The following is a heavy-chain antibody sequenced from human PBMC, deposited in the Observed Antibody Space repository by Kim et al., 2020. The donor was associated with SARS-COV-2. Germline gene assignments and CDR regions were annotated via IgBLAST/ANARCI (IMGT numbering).Heavy chain of an antibody. J-gene: IGHJ4*02. Sequence: SETLSLTCTVSGGSISSSSYYWGWIRQPPGKGLEWIGSIYYSGSTYYNPSLKSRVTISVDTSKNQFSLKVSSVTAADTAVYYCARNDLSNRIWFGEPFPDYWGQGTLVTVSS. CDR2: IYYSGST. D-gene: IGHD3-10*01. V-gene: IGHV4-39*07. CDR3: ARNDLSNRIWFGEPFPDY. CDR1: GGSISSSSYY.